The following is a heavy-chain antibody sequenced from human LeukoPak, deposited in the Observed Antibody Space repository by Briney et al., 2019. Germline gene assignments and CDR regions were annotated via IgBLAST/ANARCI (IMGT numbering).Heavy chain of an antibody. V-gene: IGHV4-59*01. Sequence: SETLSLTCTVSGGSISSYYWSWIRQPPGKGLEWIGYIYYSGSTNYNPSLKSRVTISVDTSKNQFSLKLSSATAADTAVYYCARDRNREDHGGSYGWFDPWGQGTLVTVSS. CDR2: IYYSGST. D-gene: IGHD1-26*01. CDR3: ARDRNREDHGGSYGWFDP. J-gene: IGHJ5*02. CDR1: GGSISSYY.